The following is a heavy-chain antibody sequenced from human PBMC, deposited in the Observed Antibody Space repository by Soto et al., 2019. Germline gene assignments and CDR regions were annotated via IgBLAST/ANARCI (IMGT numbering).Heavy chain of an antibody. Sequence: GGSLRLSCAASGFTFSSYAMSWVRQAPGKGLEWVSAISGSGGSTYYAESVKGRFTNSRDNSKNTMYLQMNSMRAEDTVVYYCAKVEQGSTSLLSDYWGQGTLVTVSS. D-gene: IGHD2-2*01. CDR3: AKVEQGSTSLLSDY. CDR2: ISGSGGST. CDR1: GFTFSSYA. J-gene: IGHJ4*02. V-gene: IGHV3-23*01.